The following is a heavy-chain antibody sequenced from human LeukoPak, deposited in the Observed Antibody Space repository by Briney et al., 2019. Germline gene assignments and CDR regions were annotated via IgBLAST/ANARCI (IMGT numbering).Heavy chain of an antibody. J-gene: IGHJ4*02. Sequence: SETLSLTCTVSGGSISSSSAYWGWIRQPPGKGLEWIGSIYYSKNTYYNPSLKSRVTISAGTSKNQFSLTLGSVSATDTAVYYCVSPRGFSYGYFDYWGQGTLVTVSS. V-gene: IGHV4-39*01. CDR2: IYYSKNT. CDR1: GGSISSSSAY. CDR3: VSPRGFSYGYFDY. D-gene: IGHD5-18*01.